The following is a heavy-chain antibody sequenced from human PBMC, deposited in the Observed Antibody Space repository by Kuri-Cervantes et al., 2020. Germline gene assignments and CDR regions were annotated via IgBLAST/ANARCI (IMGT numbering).Heavy chain of an antibody. J-gene: IGHJ6*03. D-gene: IGHD3-22*01. Sequence: ASVKVSCKASGYTFTGYYMHWVRQAPGQGLEWMGIINPSGGSTSYAQKFQGRVTMTRDTSTSTVYMELSSLRSEDTAVYYCAREGYYYYCSALVGDGIFYYDDDIDVWGKGTMVTVSS. CDR1: GYTFTGYY. V-gene: IGHV1-46*01. CDR2: INPSGGST. CDR3: AREGYYYYCSALVGDGIFYYDDDIDV.